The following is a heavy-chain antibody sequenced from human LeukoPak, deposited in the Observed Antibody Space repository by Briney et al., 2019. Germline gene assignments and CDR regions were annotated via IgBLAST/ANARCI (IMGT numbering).Heavy chain of an antibody. D-gene: IGHD3-10*01. CDR1: GYTFTSYG. J-gene: IGHJ4*02. CDR3: ADVEAGGY. V-gene: IGHV1-69*13. CDR2: IIPIFGTA. Sequence: SVTVSCKASGYTFTSYGISWVRQAPGQGLEWMGGIIPIFGTANYAQKFQGRVTITADESTSTAYMELSSLRSEDTAVYYCADVEAGGYWGQGTLVTVSS.